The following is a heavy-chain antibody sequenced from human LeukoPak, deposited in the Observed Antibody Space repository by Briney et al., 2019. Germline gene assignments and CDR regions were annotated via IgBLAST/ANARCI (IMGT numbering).Heavy chain of an antibody. D-gene: IGHD3-10*01. V-gene: IGHV1-18*01. CDR3: ARDPLLWFGEAIDY. J-gene: IGHJ4*02. Sequence: EASVKVSCKASGYTFTSYGSSWVRQAPGQGLEWMGWISAYNGNTNYAQKLQGRVTMTTDTSTSTAYMELRSLRSDDTAVYYCARDPLLWFGEAIDYWGQGTLVTVSS. CDR2: ISAYNGNT. CDR1: GYTFTSYG.